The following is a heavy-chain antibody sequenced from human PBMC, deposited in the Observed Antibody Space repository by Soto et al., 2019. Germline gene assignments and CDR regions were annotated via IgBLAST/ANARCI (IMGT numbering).Heavy chain of an antibody. Sequence: RGESLKISCKGSGYSFTSFWIGWVRQMPGKGLEWMGIIYPGDSDTRYSPSFQGQVTISADKYISTAYLHWSSLKASDTALYYCARAPLRGIVVVPPAAGAFDIWGQGTMVTVSS. CDR3: ARAPLRGIVVVPPAAGAFDI. CDR2: IYPGDSDT. D-gene: IGHD2-2*01. CDR1: GYSFTSFW. J-gene: IGHJ3*02. V-gene: IGHV5-51*01.